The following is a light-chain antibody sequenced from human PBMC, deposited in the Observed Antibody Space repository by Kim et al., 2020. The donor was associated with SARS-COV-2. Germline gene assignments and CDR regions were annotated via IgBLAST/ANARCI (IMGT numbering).Light chain of an antibody. Sequence: QPVLTQSPSASASLVASVKLTCTLSSGHSNYAIAWHQQQPEKGPRYLMKLNSDGSHRKGDGIPDRFSGSSSGAERYLTISSLQSEDEADYYCQTWGSGIQVVFGGGTQLTVL. CDR1: SGHSNYA. J-gene: IGLJ2*01. CDR2: LNSDGSH. CDR3: QTWGSGIQVV. V-gene: IGLV4-69*01.